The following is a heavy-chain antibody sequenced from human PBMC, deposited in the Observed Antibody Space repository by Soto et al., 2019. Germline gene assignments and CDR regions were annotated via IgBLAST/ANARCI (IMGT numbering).Heavy chain of an antibody. D-gene: IGHD5-18*01. CDR1: EGTITEHG. CDR2: INPNSDDT. J-gene: IGHJ6*02. CDR3: ARAWGIYATAMVIPTYYYGMDV. V-gene: IGHV1-8*01. Sequence: PSVWDSFRAAEGTITEHGMRGFRQSPVQGLEGIVWINPNSDDTGYAKKFQGRVTMTRNTSISTAYMELSSLRSEDTAVYYCARAWGIYATAMVIPTYYYGMDVSGQRTSVTV.